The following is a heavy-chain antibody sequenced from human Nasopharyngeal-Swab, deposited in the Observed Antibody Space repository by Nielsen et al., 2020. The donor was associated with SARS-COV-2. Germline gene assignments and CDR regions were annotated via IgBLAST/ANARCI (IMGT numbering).Heavy chain of an antibody. Sequence: GQAPGKGLEWVSYISSSGSTIYYADSVKGRFTISRANAKNSLYLQMNSLRAEDTAVYYCARDGYSSSSSYYYYYGMDVWGQGTTVTVSS. CDR3: ARDGYSSSSSYYYYYGMDV. J-gene: IGHJ6*02. V-gene: IGHV3-11*01. D-gene: IGHD6-6*01. CDR2: ISSSGSTI.